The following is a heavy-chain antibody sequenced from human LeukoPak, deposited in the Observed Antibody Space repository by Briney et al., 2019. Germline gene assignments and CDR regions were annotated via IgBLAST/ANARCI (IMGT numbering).Heavy chain of an antibody. Sequence: GESLKISCKGSGYNFANYWIGWVRQMPGKGLEWMGIIYPGDSDTRYSPTFQGQVTILADKSISTAYLQWSSLKASDTAMYYCATCYSVSDYFFDYWGQGTLVTVSS. V-gene: IGHV5-51*01. D-gene: IGHD1-26*01. CDR1: GYNFANYW. J-gene: IGHJ4*02. CDR3: ATCYSVSDYFFDY. CDR2: IYPGDSDT.